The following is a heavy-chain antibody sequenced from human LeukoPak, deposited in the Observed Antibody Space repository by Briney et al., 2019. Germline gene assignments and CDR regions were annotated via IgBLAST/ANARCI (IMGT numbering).Heavy chain of an antibody. J-gene: IGHJ3*02. D-gene: IGHD3-3*01. Sequence: SETLSLTCTVSGGSISSYYWSWIRQPAGKGLEWIGRIYTSGSTNYNPSLKSRVTMSVDTSKNQFSLKLSSVTAADTAVYYCARELTIFGESPPYAFDIWGQGTMVTVSS. CDR3: ARELTIFGESPPYAFDI. CDR1: GGSISSYY. V-gene: IGHV4-4*07. CDR2: IYTSGST.